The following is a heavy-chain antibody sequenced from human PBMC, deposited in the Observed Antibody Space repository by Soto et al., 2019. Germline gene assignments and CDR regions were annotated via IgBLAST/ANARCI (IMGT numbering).Heavy chain of an antibody. J-gene: IGHJ4*02. CDR3: ARVYYKYYDSSGYYRSPAY. CDR2: ISSSSSTI. Sequence: GGSLRLSCAASGFTFSSYSMNWVRQAPGKGLEWVSYISSSSSTIYYADSVKGRFTISRDNSRNTLFLQMNSLRDEDTAVYYCARVYYKYYDSSGYYRSPAYWGQGTLVTVSS. V-gene: IGHV3-48*02. D-gene: IGHD3-22*01. CDR1: GFTFSSYS.